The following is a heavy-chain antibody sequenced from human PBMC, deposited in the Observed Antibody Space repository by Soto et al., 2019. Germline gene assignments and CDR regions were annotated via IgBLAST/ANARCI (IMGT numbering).Heavy chain of an antibody. V-gene: IGHV4-30-2*01. J-gene: IGHJ4*02. Sequence: QLQLQESGSGLVKPSQTLSLTCAVSGGSISSGGYSWSWTRPPPGKGREWIGYIYHSGRPYYNPSPKSRDTISVDRSKNQCSLKPSSVTAADTAVDYCARVPDYWGQGTLVTVSS. CDR3: ARVPDY. CDR2: IYHSGRP. CDR1: GGSISSGGYS.